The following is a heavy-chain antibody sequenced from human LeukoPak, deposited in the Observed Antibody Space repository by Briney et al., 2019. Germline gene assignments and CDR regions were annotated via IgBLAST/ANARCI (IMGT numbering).Heavy chain of an antibody. D-gene: IGHD3-3*01. J-gene: IGHJ6*03. Sequence: ASVKVSCKASGYTFTSYGISWVRQAPGQGLEWMGWISAYNGNTNYAQKLQGRVTMTTDTSTSTAYMELRSLRSDDTAVYYCARVNYDFWSGYPRNYYYYMDVWGKGTTVTVSS. V-gene: IGHV1-18*01. CDR2: ISAYNGNT. CDR3: ARVNYDFWSGYPRNYYYYMDV. CDR1: GYTFTSYG.